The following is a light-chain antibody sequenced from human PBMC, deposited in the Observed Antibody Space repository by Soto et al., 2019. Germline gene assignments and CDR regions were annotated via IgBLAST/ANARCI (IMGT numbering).Light chain of an antibody. CDR1: SSSIGSNT. V-gene: IGLV1-44*01. CDR3: AAWDDSLNGWV. Sequence: QSVLTQPPSASGTPGQRVTISCFGSSSSIGSNTVNWYQQLPGTAPKLLIYSNNQRPSGVPDRFSGSKSGTSASLAISGLQSEDDADYYCAAWDDSLNGWVFGGGTKLTVL. CDR2: SNN. J-gene: IGLJ3*02.